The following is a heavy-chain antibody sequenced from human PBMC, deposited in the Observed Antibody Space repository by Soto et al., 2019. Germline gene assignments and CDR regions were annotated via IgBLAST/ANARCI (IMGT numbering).Heavy chain of an antibody. Sequence: GGSLRLSCVGSDFSLSGFYMSWVRQAPGKGLEWLSFISMSGSYKTYAASVEGRFTISRDNVKNSLYLQMNSLRAEDTAVYYCARDRNDFWSGPYYYGMDVWGQGTTVTVSS. CDR2: ISMSGSYK. CDR3: ARDRNDFWSGPYYYGMDV. V-gene: IGHV3-11*06. D-gene: IGHD3-3*01. J-gene: IGHJ6*02. CDR1: DFSLSGFY.